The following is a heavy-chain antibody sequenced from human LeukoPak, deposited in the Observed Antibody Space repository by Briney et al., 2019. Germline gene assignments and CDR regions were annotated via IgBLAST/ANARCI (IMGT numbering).Heavy chain of an antibody. Sequence: PSETLSLTCVVSGGSIITNDYWWGWIRQPPGKGLEWIGTIDHAGTTFYNVSLKSRVTTSVDTSKNQLFLKLTSVTASDTAMYYCVRGHRDNWHLDFAYWGQGTLVTVSS. CDR3: VRGHRDNWHLDFAY. V-gene: IGHV4-39*07. D-gene: IGHD1-20*01. CDR1: GGSIITNDYW. CDR2: IDHAGTT. J-gene: IGHJ4*02.